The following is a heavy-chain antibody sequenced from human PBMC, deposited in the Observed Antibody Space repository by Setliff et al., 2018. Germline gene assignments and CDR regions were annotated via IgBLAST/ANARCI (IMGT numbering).Heavy chain of an antibody. CDR3: VRGSAYSSGSFDC. CDR1: GFSFNTYG. V-gene: IGHV3-30*02. CDR2: VQFDGSNK. J-gene: IGHJ4*02. Sequence: GGSLRLSCAASGFSFNTYGMHWVRQAPGEGLEWVAFVQFDGSNKYYADSVLGRFTISRDNIKNTAFLQMSSLRADDTAMYYCVRGSAYSSGSFDCWGQGTLVTVSS. D-gene: IGHD3-22*01.